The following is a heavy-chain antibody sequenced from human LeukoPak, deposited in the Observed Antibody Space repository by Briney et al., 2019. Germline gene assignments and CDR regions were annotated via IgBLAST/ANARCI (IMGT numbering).Heavy chain of an antibody. J-gene: IGHJ4*02. CDR2: IYYSGST. CDR1: GGSISSSSYY. Sequence: PSETLSLTCTVSGGSISSSSYYWGWIRQPPGKGLEWIGSIYYSGSTYYNPSLKSRVTISVDRSKNQFSLKLSSVTAADTAVYYCARDMSRSPYSSPLDYWGQGTLVTVSS. V-gene: IGHV4-39*07. D-gene: IGHD6-13*01. CDR3: ARDMSRSPYSSPLDY.